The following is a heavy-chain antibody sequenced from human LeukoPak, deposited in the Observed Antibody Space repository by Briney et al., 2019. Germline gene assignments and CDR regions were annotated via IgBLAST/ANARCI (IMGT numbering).Heavy chain of an antibody. V-gene: IGHV3-33*06. CDR2: IWYDGSNK. J-gene: IGHJ4*02. CDR3: AKDAVLYYYDSSGYDY. D-gene: IGHD3-22*01. CDR1: GFTFSSYC. Sequence: GGSLRLSCAASGFTFSSYCMHWVRQAPGKGLEWVAVIWYDGSNKYYADSVKGRFTISRDNSKNTLYLQMNSLRAEDTAVYYCAKDAVLYYYDSSGYDYWGQGTLVTVSS.